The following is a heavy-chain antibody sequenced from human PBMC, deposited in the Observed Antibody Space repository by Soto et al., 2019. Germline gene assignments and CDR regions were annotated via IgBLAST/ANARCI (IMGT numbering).Heavy chain of an antibody. Sequence: GGSLRLSCAASGFTFSSYAMSWVRQAPGKGLEWVSAISGSGGSTYYADSVKGRFTISRDNSKNTLYLQMNSLRAEDTAVYYCAKYPAYYYDSSGYYFDYWGQGTLVTVSS. J-gene: IGHJ4*02. CDR2: ISGSGGST. CDR1: GFTFSSYA. D-gene: IGHD3-22*01. V-gene: IGHV3-23*01. CDR3: AKYPAYYYDSSGYYFDY.